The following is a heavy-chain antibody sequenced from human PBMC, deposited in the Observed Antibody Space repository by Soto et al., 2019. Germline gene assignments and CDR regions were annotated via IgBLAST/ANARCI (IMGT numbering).Heavy chain of an antibody. D-gene: IGHD2-2*01. Sequence: QVQLVESGGGVVQPGRSLRLSCAASGFTFSNYGVHWVRQAPGKGLEWVAVISYDGSNKYYADSVKGRFTISRDNSKNTLYLQMNSLRTDDTAVYYCAKQGLGYCSSTSCYFDYWGQGTLVTVSS. CDR1: GFTFSNYG. V-gene: IGHV3-30*18. CDR3: AKQGLGYCSSTSCYFDY. J-gene: IGHJ4*02. CDR2: ISYDGSNK.